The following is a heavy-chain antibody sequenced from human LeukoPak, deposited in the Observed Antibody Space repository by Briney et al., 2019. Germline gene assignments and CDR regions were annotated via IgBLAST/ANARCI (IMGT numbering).Heavy chain of an antibody. D-gene: IGHD3-22*01. CDR3: ARGGPHSQYYYDSSGYFDY. V-gene: IGHV4-38-2*02. Sequence: SETLSLTCTVSGYSISSGYYWGWIRQPPGKGLEWIGSIYHSGSTYYNPSLKSRVTISVDTSKNQFSLKLSSVTAADTAVYYCARGGPHSQYYYDSSGYFDYWGQGTLVTVSS. CDR2: IYHSGST. CDR1: GYSISSGYY. J-gene: IGHJ4*02.